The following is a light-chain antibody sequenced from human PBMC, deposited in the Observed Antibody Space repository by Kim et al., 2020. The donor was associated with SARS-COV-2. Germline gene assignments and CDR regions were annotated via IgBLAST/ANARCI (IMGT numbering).Light chain of an antibody. J-gene: IGLJ1*01. Sequence: GQSITISCTETGSDVGYYNYVSWYQHHPGKAPELIIFDVSKRPSRISHRFSGSKSGDTASLTISGLQAEDEADYYCTSYTTTDTYVFGSGTKVTVL. CDR2: DVS. CDR3: TSYTTTDTYV. V-gene: IGLV2-14*03. CDR1: GSDVGYYNY.